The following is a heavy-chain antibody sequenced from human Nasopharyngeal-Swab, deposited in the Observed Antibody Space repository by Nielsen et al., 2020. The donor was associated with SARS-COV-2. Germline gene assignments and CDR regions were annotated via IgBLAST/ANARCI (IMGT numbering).Heavy chain of an antibody. CDR1: GFTFSNYG. D-gene: IGHD5-18*01. Sequence: GESLKISCAASGFTFSNYGMNWVRQAPGKGLEWVSGISWNSGSIGYADSVKGRFTISRDNSKNTLYLQMNSLRAEDTAVYYCARAETGYSYGYPFDYWGQGTLVTVSS. V-gene: IGHV3-23*01. CDR2: ISWNSGSI. CDR3: ARAETGYSYGYPFDY. J-gene: IGHJ4*02.